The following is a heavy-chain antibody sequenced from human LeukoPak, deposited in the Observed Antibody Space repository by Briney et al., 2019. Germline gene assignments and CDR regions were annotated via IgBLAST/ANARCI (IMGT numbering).Heavy chain of an antibody. J-gene: IGHJ4*02. Sequence: GGSLRLSCAASGFTFSSYAMHWVRQAPGKGLEWVAVISYDGSNKYYADSVKGRFTISRDNSKNTLYLQMNSLRAEDTAVYYCARDKLEQLVPFDYWGQGTLVTVSS. D-gene: IGHD6-6*01. CDR1: GFTFSSYA. V-gene: IGHV3-30-3*01. CDR2: ISYDGSNK. CDR3: ARDKLEQLVPFDY.